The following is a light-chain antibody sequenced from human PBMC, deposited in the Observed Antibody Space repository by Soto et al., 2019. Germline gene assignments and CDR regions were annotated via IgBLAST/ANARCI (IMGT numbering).Light chain of an antibody. J-gene: IGKJ5*01. CDR2: AAS. Sequence: DIQRTQSPSSLSASVGDRVTVTCRASQSISSYLNWYQQKPGKAPKLLIYAASSLQSGVPSRFSGSGSGTDFTLTISSLQPEDFATYYCQQSYSTPITFRQGTRLEIK. CDR3: QQSYSTPIT. CDR1: QSISSY. V-gene: IGKV1-39*01.